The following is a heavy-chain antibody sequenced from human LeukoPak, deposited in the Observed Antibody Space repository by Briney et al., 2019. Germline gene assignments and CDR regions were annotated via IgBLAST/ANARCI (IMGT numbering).Heavy chain of an antibody. CDR2: ISGSDGST. Sequence: GGSLRLSCAASGFTFSSYAMSWVRQAPGKGLEWVSAISGSDGSTYYADSVKGRFTISRDNSKNTLYLQMNSLRAEDTAVYYCAKAPSYYYGSGSYPGRARQYYFDYWGQGTLVTVSS. D-gene: IGHD3-10*01. CDR3: AKAPSYYYGSGSYPGRARQYYFDY. CDR1: GFTFSSYA. V-gene: IGHV3-23*01. J-gene: IGHJ4*02.